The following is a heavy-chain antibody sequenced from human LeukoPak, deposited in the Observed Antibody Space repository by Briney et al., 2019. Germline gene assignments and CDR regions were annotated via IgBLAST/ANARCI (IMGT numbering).Heavy chain of an antibody. Sequence: VASVKVSCKASGYTFTGYCMHWVRQAPGQGLEWMGWINPNSGGTNYAQKFQGRVTMTRDTSISTAYMELSRLRSDDTAVYYCARLGSPEWLLYYFDYWGQGTLVTVSS. J-gene: IGHJ4*02. V-gene: IGHV1-2*02. CDR3: ARLGSPEWLLYYFDY. CDR2: INPNSGGT. CDR1: GYTFTGYC. D-gene: IGHD3-3*01.